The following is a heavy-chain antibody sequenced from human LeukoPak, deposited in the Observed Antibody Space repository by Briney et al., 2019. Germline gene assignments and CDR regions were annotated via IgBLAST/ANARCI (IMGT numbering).Heavy chain of an antibody. CDR3: ARRDYRAWFDP. CDR1: GGSISASSHY. J-gene: IGHJ5*02. Sequence: SETLSLTCSVSGGSISASSHYWAWFRQPPGKGLERIGSVYYTGSIRFNKSPKSRVTISVDMSKNDLFLTLSSVTLADTAFYYCARRDYRAWFDPWGQGILVTVSP. CDR2: VYYTGSI. V-gene: IGHV4-39*01. D-gene: IGHD2-21*01.